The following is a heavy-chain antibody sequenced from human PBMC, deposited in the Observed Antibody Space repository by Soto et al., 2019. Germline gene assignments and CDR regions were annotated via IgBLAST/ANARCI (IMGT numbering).Heavy chain of an antibody. Sequence: PGESLKISCKGSGYSFTSYWISWVRQMPGKGLEWMGRIDPSDSYTNYSPSFQGHVTISADKSISTAYLQWSSLKASDTAMYYCARHWGSSSSDYYYYRMDVWGQGTTVTVSS. J-gene: IGHJ6*02. CDR1: GYSFTSYW. CDR3: ARHWGSSSSDYYYYRMDV. V-gene: IGHV5-10-1*01. D-gene: IGHD6-6*01. CDR2: IDPSDSYT.